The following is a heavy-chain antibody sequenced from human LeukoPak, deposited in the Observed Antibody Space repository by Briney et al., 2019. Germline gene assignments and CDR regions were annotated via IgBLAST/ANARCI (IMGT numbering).Heavy chain of an antibody. Sequence: PSETLSLTCTVSGGSISSSSYYWGWIRQPPGKGLEWIGSIYYSGSTYYNPSLKSRVTISVDTSKNQFSLKLSSVTAADTAVYYCARRISDPNPYSGSYYVWGQGTLVTVSS. V-gene: IGHV4-39*01. CDR1: GGSISSSSYY. D-gene: IGHD1-26*01. CDR2: IYYSGST. CDR3: ARRISDPNPYSGSYYV. J-gene: IGHJ4*02.